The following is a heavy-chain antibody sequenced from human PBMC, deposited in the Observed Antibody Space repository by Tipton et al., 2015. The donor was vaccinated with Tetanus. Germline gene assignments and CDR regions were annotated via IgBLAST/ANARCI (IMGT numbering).Heavy chain of an antibody. Sequence: QLVQSGAEVKKPGASLKISCKAPGQGLEWMGIINPKGSTTAYSQKFQGRFTMTRDTSTSTLYMELTSLTSDDTAVYYCARGFYYMDVWGQGTTVTVSS. CDR3: ARGFYYMDV. V-gene: IGHV1-46*01. J-gene: IGHJ6*03. CDR2: INPKGSTT.